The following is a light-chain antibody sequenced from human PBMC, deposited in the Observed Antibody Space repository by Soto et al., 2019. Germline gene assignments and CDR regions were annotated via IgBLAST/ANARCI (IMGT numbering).Light chain of an antibody. V-gene: IGKV3-20*01. Sequence: EIVLTQSPGTLSLSPGERATLSCRASQRPSNSHVAWYLLKPGQAPRLLIFDTSSRATGIPDRFSGSVSGTDLTLNISRLEPEDFAVFYYQQYGTSEIIFGQGTRLEIQ. J-gene: IGKJ5*01. CDR2: DTS. CDR1: QRPSNSH. CDR3: QQYGTSEII.